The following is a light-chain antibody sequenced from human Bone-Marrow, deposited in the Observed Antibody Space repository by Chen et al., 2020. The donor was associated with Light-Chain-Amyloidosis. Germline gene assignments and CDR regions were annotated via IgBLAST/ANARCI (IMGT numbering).Light chain of an antibody. CDR1: NMGSTS. CDR3: QVWDRSSDRPV. J-gene: IGLJ3*02. Sequence: SYVLTQPSSVSVARGQTATIAGGGKNMGSTSVHWYEQTPGQAPLLVVYDDSDRPSGIPERLSGSNSGNTATLTISWVEAGDEADYYCQVWDRSSDRPVFGGGTKLTVL. V-gene: IGLV3-21*02. CDR2: DDS.